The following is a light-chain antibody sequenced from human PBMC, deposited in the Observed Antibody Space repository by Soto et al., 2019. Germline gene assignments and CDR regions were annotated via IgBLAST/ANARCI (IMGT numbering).Light chain of an antibody. CDR1: QSISNN. J-gene: IGKJ5*01. Sequence: DIQMTQSPSSLSASVGDRVTITCRASQSISNNLNWYQQKPGKAPKLLIYFTSNLQSGVPSRFSGSGSGTDFTLTISSLQPEDFATYYCQQSDSTPITFGQGTRLEIK. CDR2: FTS. CDR3: QQSDSTPIT. V-gene: IGKV1-39*01.